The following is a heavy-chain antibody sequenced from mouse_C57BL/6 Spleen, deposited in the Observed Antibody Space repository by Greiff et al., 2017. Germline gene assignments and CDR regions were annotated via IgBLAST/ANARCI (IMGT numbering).Heavy chain of an antibody. CDR3: TKGPLYYGSSYGYFDV. Sequence: QVQLQQSGAELVRPGASVTLSCKASGYTFTDYEMHWVKQTPVQGLEWIGAIDPETGGTAYNQKFKGKAILTADKSSSTAYMELRSLTSEDSAVYYCTKGPLYYGSSYGYFDVWGTGTTVTVSS. D-gene: IGHD1-1*01. J-gene: IGHJ1*03. V-gene: IGHV1-15*01. CDR2: IDPETGGT. CDR1: GYTFTDYE.